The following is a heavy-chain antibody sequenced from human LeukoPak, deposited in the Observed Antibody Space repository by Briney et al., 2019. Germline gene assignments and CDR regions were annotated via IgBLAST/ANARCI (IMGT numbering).Heavy chain of an antibody. D-gene: IGHD2-2*01. Sequence: SETLSLTCTVSGGSISSYYWSWIRQPPGKGLEWIGYIYYSGSTNYNPSLKSRVTISVDTSKNQFSLKLSSVTAADTAVYYCARPSSTSCYWGQGTLVTVSS. CDR1: GGSISSYY. J-gene: IGHJ4*02. CDR2: IYYSGST. CDR3: ARPSSTSCY. V-gene: IGHV4-59*08.